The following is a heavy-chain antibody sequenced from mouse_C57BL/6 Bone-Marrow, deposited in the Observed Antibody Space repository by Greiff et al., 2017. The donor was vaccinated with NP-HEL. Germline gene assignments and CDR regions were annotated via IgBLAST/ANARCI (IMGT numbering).Heavy chain of an antibody. J-gene: IGHJ1*03. V-gene: IGHV1-54*01. Sequence: VQLQQSGAELVRPGTSVKVSCKASGYAFTNYLIEWVKQRPGQGLEWIGVINPGSGGTNYNEKFKGKATLTADKSSSTAYMQLSSLTSEDSAVYFCALYEYDWADWYFDVWGTGTTVTVSS. CDR3: ALYEYDWADWYFDV. CDR1: GYAFTNYL. CDR2: INPGSGGT. D-gene: IGHD2-4*01.